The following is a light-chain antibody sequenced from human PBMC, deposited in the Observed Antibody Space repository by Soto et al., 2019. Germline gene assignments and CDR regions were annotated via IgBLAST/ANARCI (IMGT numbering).Light chain of an antibody. CDR2: GAS. J-gene: IGKJ5*01. CDR1: QSVSNNY. Sequence: EIVLTQSRGPVSLSPAERATLSCRAIQSVSNNYLAWYQQKPGQAPRLLIYGASNRATGIPDRFSGSGSGTDFTLTISSLEPEDFAVYYCQQRSNWPRVTFGQGTRLEIK. V-gene: IGKV3D-20*02. CDR3: QQRSNWPRVT.